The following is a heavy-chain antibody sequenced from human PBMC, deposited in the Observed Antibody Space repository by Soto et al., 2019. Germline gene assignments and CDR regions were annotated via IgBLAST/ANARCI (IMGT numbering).Heavy chain of an antibody. Sequence: QLQLQESGPGLVKPSETLSLTCTVSGGSISSSSYYWGWIRQPPGKGLEWIRSIYYSGSTYYNPSLKGRVTISVDTSKNQCSLKLSSVTAADTAVYYCASLKTGTTAFDIWGQGTMVTVSS. J-gene: IGHJ3*02. V-gene: IGHV4-39*01. CDR2: IYYSGST. CDR3: ASLKTGTTAFDI. CDR1: GGSISSSSYY. D-gene: IGHD1-7*01.